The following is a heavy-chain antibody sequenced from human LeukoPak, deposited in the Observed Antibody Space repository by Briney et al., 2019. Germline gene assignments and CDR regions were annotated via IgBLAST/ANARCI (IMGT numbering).Heavy chain of an antibody. V-gene: IGHV4-34*01. CDR3: ARTANYYYYYMDV. CDR1: GGSFSGYY. J-gene: IGHJ6*03. CDR2: INHSGST. Sequence: SETLSLTCAVYGGSFSGYYWSWIRQPPGKGLEWIGEINHSGSTNYNPSLKSRVTISVDSSKNQFSLKLSSVTAADTAVYYCARTANYYYYYMDVWGKGTTVTVSS.